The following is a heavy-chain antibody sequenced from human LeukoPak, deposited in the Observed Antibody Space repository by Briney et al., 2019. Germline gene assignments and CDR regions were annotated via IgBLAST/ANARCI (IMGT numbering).Heavy chain of an antibody. D-gene: IGHD5-18*01. V-gene: IGHV3-21*01. J-gene: IGHJ6*03. CDR1: GFTFSSYS. CDR3: ARDQWLQSYHYMDV. CDR2: ISTSSSYI. Sequence: PGGSLRLSCAASGFTFSSYSMNWVRQAPGKGLEWVSSISTSSSYIYYADSVKGRFTISRDNAKSSLYLQMNSLRAEDTAVYYCARDQWLQSYHYMDVWGKGTTVTVSS.